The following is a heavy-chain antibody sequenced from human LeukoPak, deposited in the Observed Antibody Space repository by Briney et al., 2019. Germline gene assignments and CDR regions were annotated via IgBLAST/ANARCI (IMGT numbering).Heavy chain of an antibody. D-gene: IGHD6-6*01. Sequence: SETLSLTCAVSGGSISSGGYSWSWIRQPPGKGLEWIGYIYHSGSTYYNPSLKSRVTISVDRSKNQFSLKLSSVTAADTAVYYCAKDRSLAAARDAFDIWGQGTMVTVSS. CDR2: IYHSGST. CDR1: GGSISSGGYS. V-gene: IGHV4-30-2*01. CDR3: AKDRSLAAARDAFDI. J-gene: IGHJ3*02.